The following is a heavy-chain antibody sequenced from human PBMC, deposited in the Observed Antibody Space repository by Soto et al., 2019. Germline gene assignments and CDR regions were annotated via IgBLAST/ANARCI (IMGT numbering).Heavy chain of an antibody. CDR3: AREKTAYGMDV. CDR2: MNPNSGNT. CDR1: GYTFTSYD. J-gene: IGHJ6*02. Sequence: QVQLVQSGAEVKKPGASVKVSCKASGYTFTSYDINWVRQATGQGLEWMGWMNPNSGNTGYAQKFQXXVTMTRSTSTSTAYRELSSLRSEDAAVYYCAREKTAYGMDVGGQGTTVTVSS. V-gene: IGHV1-8*01.